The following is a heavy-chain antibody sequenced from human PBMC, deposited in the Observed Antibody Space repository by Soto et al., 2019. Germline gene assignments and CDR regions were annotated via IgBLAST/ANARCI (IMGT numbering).Heavy chain of an antibody. CDR1: GFTFSSYA. CDR3: AKSLRGYYYDSSGYFYFQH. Sequence: EVQLLESGGGLVQPGGSLRLSCAASGFTFSSYAMSWVRQAPGKGLEWVSAISGSGGSTYYADSVKGRFTISRDNSKNTLYLQMNSLIAEDTAVYYCAKSLRGYYYDSSGYFYFQHWGQGTLVTVSS. D-gene: IGHD3-22*01. V-gene: IGHV3-23*01. CDR2: ISGSGGST. J-gene: IGHJ1*01.